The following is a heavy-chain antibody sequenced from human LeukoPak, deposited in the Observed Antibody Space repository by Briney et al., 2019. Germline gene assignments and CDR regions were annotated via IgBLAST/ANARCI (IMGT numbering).Heavy chain of an antibody. CDR1: GGSFSGYY. CDR3: ARGTSGYGLDY. CDR2: INHSGST. Sequence: PSETLSLTCAVYGGSFSGYYWSWIRQPPGKGLEWIGEINHSGSTNYNPSLKSRVTISVDTSKNQFSLKLSSVTAADTAVYYCARGTSGYGLDYWGQGTLATVSS. V-gene: IGHV4-34*01. J-gene: IGHJ4*02. D-gene: IGHD5-12*01.